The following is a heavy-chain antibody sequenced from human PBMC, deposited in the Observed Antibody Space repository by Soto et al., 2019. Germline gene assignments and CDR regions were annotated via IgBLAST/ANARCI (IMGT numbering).Heavy chain of an antibody. Sequence: SETLSLTCTVSGGSISSYYWSWIRQPPGKGLEWIGYIYYSGSTNYNPSLKSRVTISVDTSKNQFSLKLSSVTAADTAVYYCAKHTFSGYDPFDYWGQGTLVTVSS. D-gene: IGHD5-12*01. J-gene: IGHJ4*02. CDR3: AKHTFSGYDPFDY. CDR2: IYYSGST. CDR1: GGSISSYY. V-gene: IGHV4-59*08.